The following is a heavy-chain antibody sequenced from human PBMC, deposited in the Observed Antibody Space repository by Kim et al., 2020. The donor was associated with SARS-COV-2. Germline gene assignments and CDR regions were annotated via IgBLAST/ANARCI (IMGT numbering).Heavy chain of an antibody. J-gene: IGHJ6*02. Sequence: GGSLRLSCAASGFTFSSYAMSWVRQAPGKGLEWVSAISGSGGSTYYADSVKGRFTISRDNSKNTLYLQMNSLRAEDTAVYYCAKDCITMVRGVIAYYGMDVWGQGTTVTVSS. CDR2: ISGSGGST. CDR3: AKDCITMVRGVIAYYGMDV. V-gene: IGHV3-23*01. CDR1: GFTFSSYA. D-gene: IGHD3-10*01.